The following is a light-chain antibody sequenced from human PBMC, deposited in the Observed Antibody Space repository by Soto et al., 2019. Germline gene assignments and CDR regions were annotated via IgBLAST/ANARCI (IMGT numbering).Light chain of an antibody. J-gene: IGLJ1*01. V-gene: IGLV2-14*01. CDR1: SSDIGGYNY. CDR3: SSFTTSTTLYV. CDR2: EVS. Sequence: SVLAQPASVSGSPGQSITISCTGTSSDIGGYNYVSWYQQHPGKVPKLIIFEVSTRPSGVSNRFSGSKSGNTASLTISGLQADDEADYYCSSFTTSTTLYVFGTGTKVSAL.